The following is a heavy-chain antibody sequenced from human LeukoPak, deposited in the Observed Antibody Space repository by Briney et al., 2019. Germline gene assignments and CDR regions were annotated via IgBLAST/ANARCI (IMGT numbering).Heavy chain of an antibody. CDR3: ATKMATIGQFDY. D-gene: IGHD5-24*01. CDR2: ISGSGGST. V-gene: IGHV3-23*01. CDR1: GFTFSSYA. J-gene: IGHJ4*02. Sequence: TGGSLRLSCAASGFTFSSYAMGWVRQAPGKGLEWVSAISGSGGSTYYADSVKGRFTISRDNSKNTLYLQMNSLRAEDTAVYYCATKMATIGQFDYWGQGTLVTVSS.